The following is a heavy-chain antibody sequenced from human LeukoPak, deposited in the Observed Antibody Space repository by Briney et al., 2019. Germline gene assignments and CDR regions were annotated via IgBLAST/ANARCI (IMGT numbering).Heavy chain of an antibody. Sequence: SETLSLTCTVSGDSISSSSYYRGWIRQPPGKGLEWLGTIYYRGTTYYNPSLKSRVTISVDTSKNQFSLRLSSVTAADTAVYYCARVRYYDSSGYYPTADYWGQGTLVTVSS. CDR3: ARVRYYDSSGYYPTADY. CDR2: IYYRGTT. D-gene: IGHD3-22*01. J-gene: IGHJ4*02. V-gene: IGHV4-39*07. CDR1: GDSISSSSYY.